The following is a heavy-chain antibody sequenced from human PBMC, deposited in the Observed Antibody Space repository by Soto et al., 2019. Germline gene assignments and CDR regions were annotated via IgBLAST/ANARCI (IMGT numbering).Heavy chain of an antibody. J-gene: IGHJ6*02. CDR1: GYTFTSYD. CDR2: MNPNSGNT. V-gene: IGHV1-8*01. D-gene: IGHD2-15*01. Sequence: GASVKVSCKASGYTFTSYDINWVRQATGQGLEWMGWMNPNSGNTGYAQKFQGRVTMTRNTSISTAYMELSSLRSEDTAVYYCARAGVVVAAYYYGMDVWGQGTTVTVSS. CDR3: ARAGVVVAAYYYGMDV.